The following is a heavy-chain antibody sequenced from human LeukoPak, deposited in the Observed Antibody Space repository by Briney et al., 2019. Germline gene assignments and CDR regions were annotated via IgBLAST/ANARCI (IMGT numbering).Heavy chain of an antibody. Sequence: GASVKVSCKASGYTFTSDYMHWVRQARGQGLEWMGIIDPGGGSTGYAQNFQGRVTVTMDTSTSTVYMELSSLTSEDTAVYYCARDNFWSFDYWGQGTLVTVSS. D-gene: IGHD1-20*01. J-gene: IGHJ4*02. CDR2: IDPGGGST. CDR1: GYTFTSDY. CDR3: ARDNFWSFDY. V-gene: IGHV1-46*01.